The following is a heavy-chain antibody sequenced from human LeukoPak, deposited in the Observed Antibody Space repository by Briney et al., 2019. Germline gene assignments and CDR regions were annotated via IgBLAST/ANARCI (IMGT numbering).Heavy chain of an antibody. Sequence: PGGSLRLSCAASGFTFSSYGMSWVRQAPGKGLEWVSAISGSGGSTYYADSAKGRFTISRDNSKNTLYLQMNSLRVEDTAVYYCAKAGIVRGVTQDFDYWGQGTLVTVSS. CDR2: ISGSGGST. CDR3: AKAGIVRGVTQDFDY. CDR1: GFTFSSYG. D-gene: IGHD3-10*02. V-gene: IGHV3-23*01. J-gene: IGHJ4*02.